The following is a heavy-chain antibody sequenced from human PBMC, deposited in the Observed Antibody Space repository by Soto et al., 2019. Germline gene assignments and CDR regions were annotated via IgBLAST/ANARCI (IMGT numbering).Heavy chain of an antibody. CDR2: IIPIFGTA. J-gene: IGHJ6*02. CDR1: GGTFSSYA. CDR3: ARDQRGDGYNEPYYYYYGMDV. D-gene: IGHD3-10*01. V-gene: IGHV1-69*13. Sequence: SVKVSCKASGGTFSSYAISWVRQAPGQGLEWMGGIIPIFGTANYAQKFQGRVTITADESTSTAYMELSSLRSEDTAVYYCARDQRGDGYNEPYYYYYGMDVWGQGTTVTVSS.